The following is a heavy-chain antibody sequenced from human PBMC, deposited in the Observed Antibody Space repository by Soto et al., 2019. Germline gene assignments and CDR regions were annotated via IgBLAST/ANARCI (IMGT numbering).Heavy chain of an antibody. CDR1: GGTFSSYA. J-gene: IGHJ4*02. V-gene: IGHV1-69*06. D-gene: IGHD6-13*01. CDR3: AKTQQLVPFDY. CDR2: IIPIFGTA. Sequence: QVQLVQSGAEVKKPGSSVKVSCKASGGTFSSYAISWLRHAPGQGLEWMGGIIPIFGTANYAQKFQGRVTITADKSTSTVYMQLSSLRSEDTAVYYFAKTQQLVPFDYLGQGTLVTGSS.